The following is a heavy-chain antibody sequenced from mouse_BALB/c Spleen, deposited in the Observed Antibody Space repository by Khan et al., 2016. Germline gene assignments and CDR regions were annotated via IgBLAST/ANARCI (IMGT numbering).Heavy chain of an antibody. V-gene: IGHV1S34*01. J-gene: IGHJ4*01. D-gene: IGHD2-14*01. Sequence: LVKTGASVKISCKASGYSFTGYYIHWVKQSHGKGLEWTGDISCYNGATNYNQKFRGKATFTVDTSSSTAYMQFNSLTSEDSAVYYCARGEYDGYYAMDYWGQGTSVTVSS. CDR1: GYSFTGYY. CDR3: ARGEYDGYYAMDY. CDR2: ISCYNGAT.